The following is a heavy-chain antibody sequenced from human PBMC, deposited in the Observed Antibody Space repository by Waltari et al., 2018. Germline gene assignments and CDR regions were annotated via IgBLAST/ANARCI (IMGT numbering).Heavy chain of an antibody. Sequence: QLQLQESGPGLVKPSETLSLTCTVSGGSISSSSYYWGWIRQPPGKGLEWIGSIYYSGRTYYNPSLKSRVTISVDTSKNQFSLKLSSVTAADTAVYYCARQYYGSGSYSPYWGQGTLVTVSS. CDR1: GGSISSSSYY. CDR3: ARQYYGSGSYSPY. D-gene: IGHD3-10*01. J-gene: IGHJ4*02. CDR2: IYYSGRT. V-gene: IGHV4-39*01.